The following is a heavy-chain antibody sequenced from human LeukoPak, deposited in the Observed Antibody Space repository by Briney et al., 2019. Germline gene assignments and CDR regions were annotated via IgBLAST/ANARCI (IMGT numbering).Heavy chain of an antibody. CDR3: AKSAYDSSGYYRAFDI. D-gene: IGHD3-22*01. CDR1: GFTFSSYA. Sequence: GGSLRLSCAASGFTFSSYAMSWVRQAPGKGLEWVSAISGSGGSTYYADSVKGRFTISRDNSKNTLSLQMNSLRAEDTAVYYCAKSAYDSSGYYRAFDIWGQGTMVTVSS. V-gene: IGHV3-23*01. J-gene: IGHJ3*02. CDR2: ISGSGGST.